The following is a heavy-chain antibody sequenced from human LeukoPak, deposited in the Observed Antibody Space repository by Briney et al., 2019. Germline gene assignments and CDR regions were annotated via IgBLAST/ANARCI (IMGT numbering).Heavy chain of an antibody. CDR3: ARAGALRWSPGGMDV. V-gene: IGHV3-30-3*01. CDR1: GFTFSSYA. D-gene: IGHD4-23*01. CDR2: ISYDGSNK. J-gene: IGHJ6*02. Sequence: QAGGSLRLSCAASGFTFSSYAMHWVRQAPGKGLEWVAVISYDGSNKYYADSVKGRFTISRDNSKNTLYLQMNSLRAEDTAVYYCARAGALRWSPGGMDVWGQGTTVTVSS.